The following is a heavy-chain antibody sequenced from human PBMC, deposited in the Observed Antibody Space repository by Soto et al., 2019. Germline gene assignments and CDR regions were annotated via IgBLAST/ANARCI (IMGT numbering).Heavy chain of an antibody. V-gene: IGHV3-30*18. D-gene: IGHD2-15*01. CDR3: VKGSEVARQELDH. CDR1: GFTFSNFG. Sequence: QVQLVESGGGVVQPGRAPRRSCAASGFTFSNFGMHWVRQAPGKGLEWVAAISSDGGDKYYSHSVKDRFTISRDNSQNALFLQMNSLRVEDTAVYYCVKGSEVARQELDHWGQGILVTVSS. J-gene: IGHJ4*02. CDR2: ISSDGGDK.